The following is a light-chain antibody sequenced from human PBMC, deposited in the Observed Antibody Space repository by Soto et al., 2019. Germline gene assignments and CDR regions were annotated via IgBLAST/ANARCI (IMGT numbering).Light chain of an antibody. CDR3: QQYESTPPT. Sequence: DIVMTQYPDSLAVSLGERATINCKSSQRVLYSSNNKNYLAWYQQRPGQTPNVFIYWASTRESGVPVRFSGSGSVTDFTLTITSLQAEDVAFYYCQQYESTPPTFGQGTKLEIK. CDR1: QRVLYSSNNKNY. V-gene: IGKV4-1*01. J-gene: IGKJ2*01. CDR2: WAS.